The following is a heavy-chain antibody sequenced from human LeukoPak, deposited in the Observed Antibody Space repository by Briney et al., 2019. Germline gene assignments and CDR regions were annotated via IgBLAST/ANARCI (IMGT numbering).Heavy chain of an antibody. Sequence: GGSLRLSCAASGFTFSSYAMSWVRQAPGKGLEWVSAISGSGGSTYYADSVKGRFTISRDNSKNTLYLQMDSLRVEDTAVYYLSKDRRGYSGQIDIWGQGTMVTVS. CDR1: GFTFSSYA. CDR2: ISGSGGST. J-gene: IGHJ3*02. V-gene: IGHV3-23*01. CDR3: SKDRRGYSGQIDI. D-gene: IGHD5-12*01.